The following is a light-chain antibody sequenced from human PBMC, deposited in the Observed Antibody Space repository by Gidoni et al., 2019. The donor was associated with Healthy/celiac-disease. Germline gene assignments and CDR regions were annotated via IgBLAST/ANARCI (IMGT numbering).Light chain of an antibody. J-gene: IGKJ4*01. V-gene: IGKV3-11*01. CDR1: QSVSSY. CDR3: QQRSNWPLLT. Sequence: EIVLTQSPATLSLSPGERATLSCRASQSVSSYLAWYQQKPGQAPRLLIYDASNRATGIPARFSGSGSGTDFTLTISSLEPEDFAVYYHQQRSNWPLLTFGGGTKVEIK. CDR2: DAS.